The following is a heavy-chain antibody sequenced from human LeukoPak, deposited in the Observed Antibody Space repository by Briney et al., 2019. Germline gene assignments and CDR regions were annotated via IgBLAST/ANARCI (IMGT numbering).Heavy chain of an antibody. CDR3: ARQGRGGSGWLSFDY. CDR2: INHSGST. Sequence: SETLSLTCAVYGGSFSGYYWSWIRQPPGKGLEWIGEINHSGSTNYNPSLKSRVTISVDTSKNHFSLELTSVTAADTAVYYCARQGRGGSGWLSFDYWGQGILVTVSS. J-gene: IGHJ4*02. CDR1: GGSFSGYY. V-gene: IGHV4-34*01. D-gene: IGHD6-19*01.